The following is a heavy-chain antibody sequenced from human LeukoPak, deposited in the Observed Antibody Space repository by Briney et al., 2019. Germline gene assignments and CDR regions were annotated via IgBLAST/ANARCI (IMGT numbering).Heavy chain of an antibody. CDR2: ISYDGSNK. CDR3: ARAVGARPNWFDP. J-gene: IGHJ5*02. CDR1: GFTFSSYA. D-gene: IGHD1-26*01. Sequence: GRSLRLSCAASGFTFSSYAMHWVRQAPGKGLEWVAVISYDGSNKYYADSVKGRFTISRDNSKNTLYLQMNSLRAEDTAVYYCARAVGARPNWFDPWGQGTLVTVSS. V-gene: IGHV3-30-3*01.